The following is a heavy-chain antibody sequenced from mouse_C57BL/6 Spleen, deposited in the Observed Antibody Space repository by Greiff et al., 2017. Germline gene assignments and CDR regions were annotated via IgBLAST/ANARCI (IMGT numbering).Heavy chain of an antibody. Sequence: VQLQQPGAELVRPGSSVKLSCKASGYTFTSYWMDWVKQRPGQGLEWIGNIYPSDSETHYNQKFKDKATLTVDKSSSTAYMQLSSLTSEDSAVYYCARHYYGSSSYAYWGQGTLVTVSA. D-gene: IGHD1-1*01. CDR2: IYPSDSET. V-gene: IGHV1-61*01. CDR1: GYTFTSYW. J-gene: IGHJ3*01. CDR3: ARHYYGSSSYAY.